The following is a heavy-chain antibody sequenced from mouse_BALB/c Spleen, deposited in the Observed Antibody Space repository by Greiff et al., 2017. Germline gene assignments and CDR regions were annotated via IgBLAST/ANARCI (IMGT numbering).Heavy chain of an antibody. J-gene: IGHJ4*01. V-gene: IGHV3-2*02. CDR2: ISYSGST. D-gene: IGHD2-14*01. CDR1: GYSITSDYA. Sequence: EVQLVESGPGLVKPSQSLSLTCTVTGYSITSDYAWNWIRQFPGNKLEWMGYISYSGSTSYNPSLKSRISITRDTSKNQFFLQLNSVTTEDTATYYCARCRYDGYAMDYWGQGTSVTVSS. CDR3: ARCRYDGYAMDY.